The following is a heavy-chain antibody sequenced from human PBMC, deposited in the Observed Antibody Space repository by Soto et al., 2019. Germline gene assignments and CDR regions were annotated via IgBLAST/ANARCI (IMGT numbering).Heavy chain of an antibody. D-gene: IGHD3-22*01. V-gene: IGHV3-73*02. CDR2: IRSKANSYAT. CDR1: GFTFSGSA. J-gene: IGHJ4*02. Sequence: EVQVVESGGGLVQPGGSLKLSCAASGFTFSGSAMHWVRQASGKGLEWVGRIRSKANSYATAYAASVKGRFTISRDDSKNTAYLQMNSLKTEDTAVYYCTSLTYYYDSSGYYQSFDYWGQGTLVTVSS. CDR3: TSLTYYYDSSGYYQSFDY.